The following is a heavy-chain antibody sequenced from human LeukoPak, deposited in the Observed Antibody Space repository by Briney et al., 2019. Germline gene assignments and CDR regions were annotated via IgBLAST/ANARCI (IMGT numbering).Heavy chain of an antibody. CDR1: GFTFSSYG. D-gene: IGHD2-21*02. CDR2: ISYDGSNK. V-gene: IGHV3-30*18. CDR3: AKGLLFDYSPYFDY. Sequence: RSLRLSCAASGFTFSSYGMHWVRQAPGKGLEWVAVISYDGSNKYYADSVKGRFTISRDNSKNTLYLQMNSLRAEDTAVYYCAKGLLFDYSPYFDYWGQGTLVTVSS. J-gene: IGHJ4*02.